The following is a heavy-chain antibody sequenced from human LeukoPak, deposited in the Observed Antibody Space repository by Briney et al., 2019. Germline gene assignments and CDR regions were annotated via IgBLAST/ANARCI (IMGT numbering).Heavy chain of an antibody. CDR1: GGSISSSSYY. CDR3: ARTVTTVVTPIDY. Sequence: SETLSLTCTVSGGSISSSSYYWGWVRQPQGKGLEWIGSIYYSGSTYYNPSLKSRVTISVDTSKNQFSLKLSSVTAADTAVYYCARTVTTVVTPIDYWGQGTLVTVSS. CDR2: IYYSGST. J-gene: IGHJ4*02. V-gene: IGHV4-39*07. D-gene: IGHD4-23*01.